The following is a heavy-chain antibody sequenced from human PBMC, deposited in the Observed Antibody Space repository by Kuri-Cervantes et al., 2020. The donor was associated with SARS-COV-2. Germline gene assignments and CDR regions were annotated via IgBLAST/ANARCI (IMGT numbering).Heavy chain of an antibody. CDR2: TYYRSKWYN. D-gene: IGHD3-10*01. J-gene: IGHJ6*03. V-gene: IGHV6-1*01. CDR1: GDSVPSNSAA. CDR3: ASAAGGLLGLYYYYYMDV. Sequence: SETLSLTCAISGDSVPSNSAAWNWIRQSPSRGLEWLGRTYYRSKWYNDYAVSVKSRITINPDTSKNQFSLQLNSVTPEDTAVYYCASAAGGLLGLYYYYYMDVWGKGTTVTAP.